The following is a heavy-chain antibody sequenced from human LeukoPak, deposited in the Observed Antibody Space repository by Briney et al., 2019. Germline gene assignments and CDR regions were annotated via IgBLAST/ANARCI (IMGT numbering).Heavy chain of an antibody. CDR1: GYSISSGAYS. J-gene: IGHJ3*02. D-gene: IGHD5-24*01. CDR3: ARAGGAMAPDAFDI. Sequence: SETLSLTCTVSGYSISSGAYSWSWIRQPPGKGLEWVGFIYYSGSTYYNPSLKSRVTISVDTSKNQCSLKLSSVTAADTAVYYCARAGGAMAPDAFDIWGQGTMVTVSS. CDR2: IYYSGST. V-gene: IGHV4-30-4*07.